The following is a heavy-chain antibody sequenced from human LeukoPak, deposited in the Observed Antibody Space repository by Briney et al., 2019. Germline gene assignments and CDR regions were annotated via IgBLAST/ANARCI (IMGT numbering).Heavy chain of an antibody. CDR2: IYYSGST. J-gene: IGHJ6*03. CDR1: GGSISSSRYY. Sequence: SETLSLTYTVSGGSISSSRYYWGWIRQPPGQGLEWIGSIYYSGSTYYNPSLKSRVTISVDTSMNQFSLKLSSVTAADTAVYYCASIPGYSSGGYYYYYMEVWGKGTTVTVSS. D-gene: IGHD6-19*01. V-gene: IGHV4-39*01. CDR3: ASIPGYSSGGYYYYYMEV.